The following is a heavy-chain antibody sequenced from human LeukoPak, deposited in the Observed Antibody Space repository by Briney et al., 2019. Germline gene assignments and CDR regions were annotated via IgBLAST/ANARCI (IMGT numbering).Heavy chain of an antibody. D-gene: IGHD3-22*01. CDR3: ARGARDSSGFDY. CDR2: INPNSGGT. J-gene: IGHJ4*02. Sequence: ASVTLSCKASGYTSTGYYMHWVRQAPGQGLEWMGWINPNSGGTNYAQKFQVRVTMTRDTSISTAYMELSRLRSDDTAVYYCARGARDSSGFDYWGQGTLVSTSS. CDR1: GYTSTGYY. V-gene: IGHV1-2*02.